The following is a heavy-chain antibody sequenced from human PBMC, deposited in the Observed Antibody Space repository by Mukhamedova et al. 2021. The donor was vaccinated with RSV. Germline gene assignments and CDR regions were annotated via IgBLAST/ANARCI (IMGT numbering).Heavy chain of an antibody. CDR3: AKHFGYNYGGFDC. V-gene: IGHV3-23*01. D-gene: IGHD5-18*01. CDR2: ISGSAVNT. J-gene: IGHJ4*02. Sequence: VSLISGSAVNTYYADSVKGRFTISRDNSKNTLYLQMNSLRVEDTAIYYCAKHFGYNYGGFDCWGQGTLVTVSS.